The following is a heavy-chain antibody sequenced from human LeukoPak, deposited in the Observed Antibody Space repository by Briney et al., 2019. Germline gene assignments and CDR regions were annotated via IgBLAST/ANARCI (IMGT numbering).Heavy chain of an antibody. Sequence: SETLSLTCTVSGVSISSSSYHWDWIRQPPGKGLEWIGSIYDNGSTYYSPSLKSRVTISVDTSKNQFSLRLNSVTAADTAVYYCARQVLHTAMDYWGQGTLVSVS. CDR2: IYDNGST. CDR1: GVSISSSSYH. CDR3: ARQVLHTAMDY. D-gene: IGHD5-18*01. J-gene: IGHJ4*02. V-gene: IGHV4-39*01.